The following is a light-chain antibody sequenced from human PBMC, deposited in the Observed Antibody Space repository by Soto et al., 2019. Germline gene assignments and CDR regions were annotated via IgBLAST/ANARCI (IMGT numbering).Light chain of an antibody. V-gene: IGLV2-8*01. Sequence: QSALTQPPSASGSPGQSVTISCTGTSSDVGAYKYVSWFQQYPGKAPQLMISEVSQRPSGVSGRFSGSRSGNTASLTISGLQAEDEGDYYCCSYADSNNYVFGTGTKVTVL. CDR2: EVS. CDR3: CSYADSNNYV. J-gene: IGLJ1*01. CDR1: SSDVGAYKY.